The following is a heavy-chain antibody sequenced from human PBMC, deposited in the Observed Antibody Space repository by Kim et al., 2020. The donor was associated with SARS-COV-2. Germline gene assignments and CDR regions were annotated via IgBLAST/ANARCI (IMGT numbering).Heavy chain of an antibody. J-gene: IGHJ4*02. CDR3: ANDRSVAYEFDY. V-gene: IGHV3-43*01. D-gene: IGHD2-21*01. Sequence: YYADSVKGRFTISRENSKNFLYLQMNSLRTEDTALYYCANDRSVAYEFDYWGQGTLVTVSS.